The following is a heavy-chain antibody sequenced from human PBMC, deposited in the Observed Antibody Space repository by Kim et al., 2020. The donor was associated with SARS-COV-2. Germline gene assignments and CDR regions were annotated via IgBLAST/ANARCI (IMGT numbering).Heavy chain of an antibody. Sequence: GGSLRLSCAASGFTFSRYTMHWVRQAPGKGLEWVSSISEDSDYIYYADSVRGRFTISRDNGEHSLYLQMNSLGAEDTAVYYCARDSLPTSYCSDTSCYSYWGQGTLVTVSS. V-gene: IGHV3-21*01. CDR2: ISEDSDYI. D-gene: IGHD2-15*01. CDR1: GFTFSRYT. CDR3: ARDSLPTSYCSDTSCYSY. J-gene: IGHJ4*02.